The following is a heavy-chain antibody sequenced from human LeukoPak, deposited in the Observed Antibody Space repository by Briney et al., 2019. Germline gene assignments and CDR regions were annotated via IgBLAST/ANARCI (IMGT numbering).Heavy chain of an antibody. V-gene: IGHV3-23*01. CDR1: GFTFSSYA. CDR2: ISGSGGAGT. J-gene: IGHJ6*02. D-gene: IGHD1-26*01. Sequence: GGSLRLSWAGSGFTFSSYAMSWVRQAPGKGLEWVSTISGSGGAGTYYADSVMGRFTVSRDNSRNTLYLPMNSLRAEDTAVYYCVKDRGGSPFYGMDVWGQGTTVTVSS. CDR3: VKDRGGSPFYGMDV.